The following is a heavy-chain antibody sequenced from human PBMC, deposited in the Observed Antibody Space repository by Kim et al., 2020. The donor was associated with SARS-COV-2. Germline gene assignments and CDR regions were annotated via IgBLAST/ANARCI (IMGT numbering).Heavy chain of an antibody. J-gene: IGHJ4*02. Sequence: DYAAAVQDRFTISRDDSRSTAYLQMNNLKTEDTAVYFCARNPHPHCSRVSCPADYWGQGALVTVSS. CDR3: ARNPHPHCSRVSCPADY. D-gene: IGHD2-2*01. V-gene: IGHV3-49*02.